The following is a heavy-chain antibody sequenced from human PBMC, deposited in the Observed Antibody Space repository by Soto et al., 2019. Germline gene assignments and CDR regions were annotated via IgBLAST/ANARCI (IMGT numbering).Heavy chain of an antibody. CDR2: SIPIFGTT. CDR1: GGTSSVFP. D-gene: IGHD3-10*02. J-gene: IGHJ4*02. CDR3: EREGQDMFTVRFDS. V-gene: IGHV1-69*13. Sequence: ASVKDTCKSSGGTSSVFPCIWVGQAPRRELEWMGGSIPIFGTTNYAQKFQGTLTITAAASTRTVYMELRGLKPEDTAMYYCEREGQDMFTVRFDSWGQGTLVTVSS.